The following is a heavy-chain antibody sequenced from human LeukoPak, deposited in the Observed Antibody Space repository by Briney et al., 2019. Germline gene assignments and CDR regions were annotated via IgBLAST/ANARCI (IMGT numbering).Heavy chain of an antibody. V-gene: IGHV4-39*07. D-gene: IGHD3-16*01. J-gene: IGHJ4*02. Sequence: PSETLSLTCTVSGGSISSSSYYWGWIRQPPGKGLEWIGNIYYSGSTYYNPSLKSRVTISVDTSQNQFSLKLSSVTAADTAVYYCARAGGDLPYFDYRRQGTLVTVSS. CDR3: ARAGGDLPYFDY. CDR2: IYYSGST. CDR1: GGSISSSSYY.